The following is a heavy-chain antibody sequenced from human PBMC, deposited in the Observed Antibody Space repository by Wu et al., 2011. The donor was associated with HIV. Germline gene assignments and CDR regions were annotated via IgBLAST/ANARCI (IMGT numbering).Heavy chain of an antibody. CDR2: VNPNNNDT. CDR1: GYTFVAYY. V-gene: IGHV1-2*02. Sequence: QVQLVQSGAEVKKPGASMKVSCRASGYTFVAYYIHWVRQAPGQGLEWMGWVNPNNNDTDYAQNFQGRVTMTRGTSISTAYMELSRLRSDDTAVYYCARGWQLGGRDNWGPGILVTVSS. J-gene: IGHJ4*03. CDR3: ARGWQLGGRDN. D-gene: IGHD6-6*01.